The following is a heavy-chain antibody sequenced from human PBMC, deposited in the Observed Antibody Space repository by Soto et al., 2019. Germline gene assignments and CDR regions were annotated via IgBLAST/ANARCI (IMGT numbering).Heavy chain of an antibody. Sequence: QVQLVQSGAEVKKPGASVKVSCKASGYTFTNYDINWVRQAPGQVLEWMGWISAYNGDTNYAQKLQGRVTMTTDTSTSTAYMELRSLRSDDTAVYYCARSGLPDPVVVLGHTPFDPWGQGTLVTVSS. CDR2: ISAYNGDT. D-gene: IGHD2-15*01. CDR3: ARSGLPDPVVVLGHTPFDP. V-gene: IGHV1-18*01. J-gene: IGHJ5*02. CDR1: GYTFTNYD.